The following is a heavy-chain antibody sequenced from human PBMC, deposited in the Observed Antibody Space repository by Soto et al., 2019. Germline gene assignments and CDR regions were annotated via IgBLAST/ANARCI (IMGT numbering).Heavy chain of an antibody. D-gene: IGHD4-17*01. Sequence: QVQLQESGPGLVKPSGTLSLTCAVSSGSISSSNWWSWVRQPPGKGLEWIGEIYHSGSTNYNPALKSRVTISVDKSKNQFSLKLSSVTAADTAVYYCARDWVMTTVRNYYYYYMDVWGKGTTVTVSS. CDR2: IYHSGST. J-gene: IGHJ6*03. CDR3: ARDWVMTTVRNYYYYYMDV. V-gene: IGHV4-4*02. CDR1: SGSISSSNW.